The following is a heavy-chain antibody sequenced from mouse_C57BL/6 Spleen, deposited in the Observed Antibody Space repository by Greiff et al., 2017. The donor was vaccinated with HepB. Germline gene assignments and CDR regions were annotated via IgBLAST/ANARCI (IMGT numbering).Heavy chain of an antibody. J-gene: IGHJ4*01. Sequence: VQLQQPGAELVRPGSSVKLSCKASGYTFTSYWMHWVKQRPIQGLEWIGNIDPSDSETHYNQKFKDKATLTVDKSSSTAYMQLSSLTSEDSAVYYCAREPVVAWYAMDYWGQGTSVTVSS. CDR2: IDPSDSET. CDR3: AREPVVAWYAMDY. V-gene: IGHV1-52*01. CDR1: GYTFTSYW. D-gene: IGHD1-1*01.